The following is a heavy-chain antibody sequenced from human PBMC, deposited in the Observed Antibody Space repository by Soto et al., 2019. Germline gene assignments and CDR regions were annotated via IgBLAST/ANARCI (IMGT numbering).Heavy chain of an antibody. CDR1: GYTFTGYY. J-gene: IGHJ6*02. V-gene: IGHV1-2*04. CDR3: ARSVDYYDSSGYYYEVYYGMDV. CDR2: INPNSGGT. Sequence: GASVKVSCKASGYTFTGYYMHWVRQAPGQGLEWMGWINPNSGGTNYAQKFQGWVTMTRDTSISTAYMELSRLRSDDTAVYYCARSVDYYDSSGYYYEVYYGMDVWGQGTTVTVSS. D-gene: IGHD3-22*01.